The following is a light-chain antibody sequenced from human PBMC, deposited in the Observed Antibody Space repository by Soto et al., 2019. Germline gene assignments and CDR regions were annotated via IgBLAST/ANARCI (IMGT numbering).Light chain of an antibody. CDR2: AAS. J-gene: IGKJ3*01. CDR3: QQSYSSPAFT. CDR1: QGISTY. Sequence: DIQLTQSPSLLSASVGDRVTITCRASQGISTYLAWYQQTSGKAPKLLISAASTLQRGVPSRFSGSGSGTQFTLTISSLQPEDFATYYCQQSYSSPAFTFGPGTKVDVK. V-gene: IGKV1-9*01.